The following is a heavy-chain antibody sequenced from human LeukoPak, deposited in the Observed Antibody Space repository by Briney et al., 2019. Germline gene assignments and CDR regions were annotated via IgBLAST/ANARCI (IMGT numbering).Heavy chain of an antibody. CDR2: ASSSRNYK. J-gene: IGHJ2*01. Sequence: PGGSLRLSCAASGFTFSSYSRNWVRQAPGKGLGWVSSASSSRNYKYYADSVKGRFTISRDNARNSLFLQMNSLRAEDTAVYYCAREVTVVLPVPSWHFDLWGRGTLVIVSS. CDR1: GFTFSSYS. CDR3: AREVTVVLPVPSWHFDL. V-gene: IGHV3-21*01. D-gene: IGHD3-22*01.